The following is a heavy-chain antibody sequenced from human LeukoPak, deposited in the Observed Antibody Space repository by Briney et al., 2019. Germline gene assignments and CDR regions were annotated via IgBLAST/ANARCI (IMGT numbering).Heavy chain of an antibody. V-gene: IGHV3-7*03. CDR3: AKGYSYGRFDY. Sequence: PGGSLRLSCAASGFTFSSYWMSWVRQAPGKGLEWVANVNQDGSEKYYVDSAKGRFTISRDNAKNSLYLQMNSLRAEDTAVYYCAKGYSYGRFDYWGQGTLVTVSS. CDR2: VNQDGSEK. CDR1: GFTFSSYW. J-gene: IGHJ4*02. D-gene: IGHD5-18*01.